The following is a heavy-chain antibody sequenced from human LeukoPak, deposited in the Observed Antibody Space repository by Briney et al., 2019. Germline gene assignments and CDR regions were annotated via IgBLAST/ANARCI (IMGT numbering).Heavy chain of an antibody. V-gene: IGHV1-46*01. CDR2: INPSGGST. CDR3: ARVRSDGDGWFDP. CDR1: GYTFTSYY. D-gene: IGHD4-17*01. J-gene: IGHJ5*02. Sequence: ASVKVSCKASGYTFTSYYMHWVRQAPGQGLEWMGIINPSGGSTSYAQKFQGRVTMTRDTSASTVYMELSSLRSEDTAVYYCARVRSDGDGWFDPWGQGTLVTVSS.